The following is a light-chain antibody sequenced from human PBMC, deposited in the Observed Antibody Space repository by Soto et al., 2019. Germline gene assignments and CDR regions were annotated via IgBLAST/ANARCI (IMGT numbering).Light chain of an antibody. CDR1: NTDVGGYNY. J-gene: IGLJ1*01. Sequence: QSVLTQPRSVSGSPGQSVTISCTGTNTDVGGYNYVSWYQQHPGKAPKLMIYDVTKRPSGVPDRFSGSKSGNTASLTISGLQAEDEADYYCCSYTDSDRVFGTGTKLTVL. CDR2: DVT. V-gene: IGLV2-11*01. CDR3: CSYTDSDRV.